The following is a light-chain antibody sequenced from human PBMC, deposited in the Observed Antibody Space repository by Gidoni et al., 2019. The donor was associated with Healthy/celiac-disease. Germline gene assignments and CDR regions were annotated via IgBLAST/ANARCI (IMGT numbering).Light chain of an antibody. CDR2: RNN. Sequence: QSVLTQPPSASGTPGQRVTISCSGSSSNIGSNTVNWYQQRPGTAPKLLIYRNNQRPSGVPDRFSGSKYGTSASLSISGLQSEDEADYYCAAWDDSLNGRVFGGGTKLTVL. CDR1: SSNIGSNT. J-gene: IGLJ3*02. CDR3: AAWDDSLNGRV. V-gene: IGLV1-44*01.